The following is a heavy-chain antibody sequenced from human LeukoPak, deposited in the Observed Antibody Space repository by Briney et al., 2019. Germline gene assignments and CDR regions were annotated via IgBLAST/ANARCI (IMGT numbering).Heavy chain of an antibody. CDR2: IYHSGST. J-gene: IGHJ4*02. D-gene: IGHD2-15*01. Sequence: NPSGTLSLTCAVSGASIISSNWRSWVRQPPGKGLEWIGEIYHSGSTNYNPSLKSRVTISVDKSKNQLSLKLSSVTAADTAVYFCARDPYCTGGSCYHRFDYWGQGTLVTVSS. CDR1: GASIISSNW. CDR3: ARDPYCTGGSCYHRFDY. V-gene: IGHV4-4*02.